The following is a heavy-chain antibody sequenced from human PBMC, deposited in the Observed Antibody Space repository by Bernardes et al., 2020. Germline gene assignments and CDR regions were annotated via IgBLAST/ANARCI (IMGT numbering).Heavy chain of an antibody. CDR3: ARESRYHDYSGENDY. D-gene: IGHD2-15*01. Sequence: ASVKVSCKASGYTFTGYYIHWVRQAPGQGLEWMGRITPNSGGTNYAQNFQGRVTMTRDTSITTAYLDLSRLRSDDTAVYYCARESRYHDYSGENDYWGQGTLITVSS. J-gene: IGHJ4*02. V-gene: IGHV1-2*06. CDR1: GYTFTGYY. CDR2: ITPNSGGT.